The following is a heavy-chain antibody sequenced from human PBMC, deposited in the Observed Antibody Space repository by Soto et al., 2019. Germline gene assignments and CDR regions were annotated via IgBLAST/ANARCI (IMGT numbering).Heavy chain of an antibody. Sequence: EVQLVESGGGLVQPGGSLRLSCAASGFVFSTYSMNWVRQAPGKGLEWVSYISSSSSTIYYADSVQGRFTLSRDNAKNSLSLQVNSLRDEDTAVYYCASPAGRVDYFDYWGQGTLVTVSS. D-gene: IGHD2-15*01. J-gene: IGHJ4*02. CDR1: GFVFSTYS. CDR2: ISSSSSTI. CDR3: ASPAGRVDYFDY. V-gene: IGHV3-48*02.